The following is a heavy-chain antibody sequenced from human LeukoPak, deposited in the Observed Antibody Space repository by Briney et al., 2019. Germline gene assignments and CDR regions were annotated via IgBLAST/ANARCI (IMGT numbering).Heavy chain of an antibody. V-gene: IGHV4-59*08. J-gene: IGHJ4*02. D-gene: IGHD6-13*01. CDR1: GGSISSYY. Sequence: PSETLSLTCTVSGGSISSYYWSWIRQPPGKGLEWIGYIYYSGSTNYNPSLKSRVTISVDTSKNQFSLRLSSVAAADTAVYYCARLVVSSWYHEVLRGRDYWGQGTLVTVSS. CDR3: ARLVVSSWYHEVLRGRDY. CDR2: IYYSGST.